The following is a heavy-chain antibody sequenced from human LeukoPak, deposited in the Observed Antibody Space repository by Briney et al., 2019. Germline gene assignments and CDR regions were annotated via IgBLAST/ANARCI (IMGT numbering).Heavy chain of an antibody. CDR3: ARAHFWSGYTPLDV. CDR2: INPNSGVT. Sequence: ASVKVSCKPSGYTFTVYYLHWVRQAPGQGPEWMGWINPNSGVTNYAQRFLGRVTMTRDTSISTTYKELGRLRADDTAGYYCARAHFWSGYTPLDVWGQGTTVTVSS. J-gene: IGHJ6*02. D-gene: IGHD3-3*02. CDR1: GYTFTVYY. V-gene: IGHV1-2*02.